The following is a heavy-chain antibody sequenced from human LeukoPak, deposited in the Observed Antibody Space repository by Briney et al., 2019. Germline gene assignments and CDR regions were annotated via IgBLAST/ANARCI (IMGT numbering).Heavy chain of an antibody. J-gene: IGHJ4*02. V-gene: IGHV1-46*01. CDR2: INPSGGST. D-gene: IGHD2-2*01. CDR3: ANGVVPAASFDY. CDR1: GYTFTSYY. Sequence: GASVKVSCKASGYTFTSYYMHWVRQAPGQGLEWMGIINPSGGSTSYAQKFQGRVTMTRDTSTSTVYMELNSLRAEDTAVYYCANGVVPAASFDYWGQGTLVTVSS.